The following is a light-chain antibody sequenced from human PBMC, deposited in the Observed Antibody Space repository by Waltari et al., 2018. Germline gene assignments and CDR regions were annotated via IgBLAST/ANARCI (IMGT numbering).Light chain of an antibody. CDR2: DST. J-gene: IGKJ5*01. V-gene: IGKV3-11*01. CDR1: QNIATY. Sequence: EIVLTQSPGTLSLSPGETATLPCRASQNIATYLAWFQQRPGQAPRILIYDSTNRAAGIPARLSGSGSGTDFTLTITILEAEDFGSYYCQQHNDWPRRTFGQGARLDIK. CDR3: QQHNDWPRRT.